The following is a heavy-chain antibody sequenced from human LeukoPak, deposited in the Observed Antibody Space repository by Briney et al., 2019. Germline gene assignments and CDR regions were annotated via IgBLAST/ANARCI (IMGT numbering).Heavy chain of an antibody. D-gene: IGHD6-6*01. CDR3: ASFSRMAACQPMYYFDY. CDR1: GGTFSSYA. CDR2: IIPIFGTA. Sequence: SVKVSCKASGGTFSSYAISWVRQAPGQGLEWMGGIIPIFGTANYAQKFQGRVTITADESTSTAYMELSSLRSEDTAVYYCASFSRMAACQPMYYFDYWGQGTLVTVSS. V-gene: IGHV1-69*13. J-gene: IGHJ4*02.